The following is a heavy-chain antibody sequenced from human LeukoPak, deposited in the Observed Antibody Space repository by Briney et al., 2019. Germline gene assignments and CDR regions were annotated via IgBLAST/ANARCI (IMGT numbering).Heavy chain of an antibody. CDR1: GFTFSSYA. J-gene: IGHJ4*02. CDR3: ASNSGYDSAY. V-gene: IGHV3-64*01. Sequence: GGSLRLSCAASGFTFSSYAMHWVRQAPGKGLEYVSAISSNGGSTYYANSVNGRFTISRDNSKNTLYLQMDSLRAEDTAVYYCASNSGYDSAYWGQGTLVTVSS. CDR2: ISSNGGST. D-gene: IGHD5-12*01.